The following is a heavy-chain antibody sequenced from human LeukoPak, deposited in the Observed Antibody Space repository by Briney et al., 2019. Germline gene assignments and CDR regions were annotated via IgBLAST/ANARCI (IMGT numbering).Heavy chain of an antibody. CDR2: IYYSGST. CDR3: VRAVAVAGGFDY. D-gene: IGHD6-19*01. J-gene: IGHJ4*02. V-gene: IGHV4-59*01. CDR1: GGSISSYY. Sequence: SETLSLTCTVSGGSISSYYWSWIRQPPGKGLEWIGYIYYSGSTNYNPSLKSRVTISVDTSKNQFSLKLSSVTAADTAVYYCVRAVAVAGGFDYWGQGTLVTVSS.